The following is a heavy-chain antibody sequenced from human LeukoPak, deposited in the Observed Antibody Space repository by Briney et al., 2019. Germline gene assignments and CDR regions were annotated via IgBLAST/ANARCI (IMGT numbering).Heavy chain of an antibody. J-gene: IGHJ4*02. CDR3: AKGGRERRDVGSPYYFDY. V-gene: IGHV3-9*01. CDR2: ISWNSGSI. CDR1: GFTFDDYA. Sequence: PGRSLRLSCAASGFTFDDYAMHWVRQAPGKGLEWVSGISWNSGSIGYADSVKGRFTISRDNAKNSLYLQMNSLRAEDTALYYCAKGGRERRDVGSPYYFDYWGQGTLVTVSS. D-gene: IGHD1-26*01.